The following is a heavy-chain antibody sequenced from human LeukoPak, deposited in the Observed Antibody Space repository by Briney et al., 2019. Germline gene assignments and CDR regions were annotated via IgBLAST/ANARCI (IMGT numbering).Heavy chain of an antibody. Sequence: PSETLSLTCAVYGGSFSGYYWSWIRQPPGKGLEWIGEINHSGSTNYNPSLKSRVTISVDTSKNQFSLKLSSVTAADTAVYYCASSYCSSTSCPIDYWGQGTLVTVSS. J-gene: IGHJ4*02. D-gene: IGHD2-2*01. CDR2: INHSGST. CDR3: ASSYCSSTSCPIDY. V-gene: IGHV4-34*01. CDR1: GGSFSGYY.